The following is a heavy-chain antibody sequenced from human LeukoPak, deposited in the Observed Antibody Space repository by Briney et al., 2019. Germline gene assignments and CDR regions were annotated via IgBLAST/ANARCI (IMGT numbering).Heavy chain of an antibody. Sequence: PSETLSLTCTVSGGSISSYDWSWIRQPPGKGLEWIGYIYYSGSTNYNPSLKSRVTISVDTSKNQFSLKLSSVTAADTAVYYCARLGQYYDMYVDYWGQGTLVTVSS. CDR2: IYYSGST. V-gene: IGHV4-59*08. D-gene: IGHD3-9*01. CDR3: ARLGQYYDMYVDY. CDR1: GGSISSYD. J-gene: IGHJ4*02.